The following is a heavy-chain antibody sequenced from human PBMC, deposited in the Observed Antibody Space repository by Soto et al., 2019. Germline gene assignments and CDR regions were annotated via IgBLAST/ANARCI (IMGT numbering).Heavy chain of an antibody. CDR1: GFTFRGHW. D-gene: IGHD5-18*01. CDR2: IKPDGSEK. CDR3: ARDPEYSAYIPIYGMDV. Sequence: GGSLRLSRAAPGFTFRGHWMSWVPPAPGEGLEGVANIKPDGSEKWYVDSVKGRFTISRDNAKNSLYLQMNSLRAEDTAVYYCARDPEYSAYIPIYGMDVWGQGTTVTVSS. J-gene: IGHJ6*02. V-gene: IGHV3-7*01.